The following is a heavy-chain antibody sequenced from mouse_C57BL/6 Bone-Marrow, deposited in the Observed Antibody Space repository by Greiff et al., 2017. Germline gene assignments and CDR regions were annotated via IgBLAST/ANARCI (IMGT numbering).Heavy chain of an antibody. D-gene: IGHD2-10*02. CDR1: GFTFSDYG. CDR3: ARHRYGNFFDY. Sequence: DVKLVASGGGLVQPGGSLKLSCAASGFTFSDYGMAWVRQAPRKGPEWVAFISNLAYSIYYADTVTGRFTISRENAKNTLYLEMSSLRSEDTAMYYCARHRYGNFFDYWGQGTTLTVSS. V-gene: IGHV5-15*01. CDR2: ISNLAYSI. J-gene: IGHJ2*01.